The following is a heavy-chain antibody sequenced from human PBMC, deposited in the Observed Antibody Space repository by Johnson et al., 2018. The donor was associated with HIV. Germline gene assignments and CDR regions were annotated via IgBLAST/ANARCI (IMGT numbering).Heavy chain of an antibody. Sequence: VQLVESGGGLVQVGGSLRLSCAASGFTFDDYGMSWVRQAPGKGLEWVSGINWNGGSTGYADSVKGRFTISRDNSKNTQYLQMNSLRAEDTAVYYCARKESAYCSGGSCGTDAFDIWGQGTMVTVSS. D-gene: IGHD2-15*01. CDR2: INWNGGST. J-gene: IGHJ3*02. CDR1: GFTFDDYG. V-gene: IGHV3-20*04. CDR3: ARKESAYCSGGSCGTDAFDI.